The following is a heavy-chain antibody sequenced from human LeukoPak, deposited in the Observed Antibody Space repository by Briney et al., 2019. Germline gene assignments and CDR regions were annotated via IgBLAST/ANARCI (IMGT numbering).Heavy chain of an antibody. Sequence: GGSLRLSCAASGFTFSSYGMHWVRQAPGKGLEWAAFIRYDGSNKYYADSVKGRFTISRDNSKNTLYLQMNSLRAEDTAVYYCAIIVATTPDWWGQGTLVTVSS. J-gene: IGHJ4*02. CDR1: GFTFSSYG. D-gene: IGHD5-12*01. CDR2: IRYDGSNK. CDR3: AIIVATTPDW. V-gene: IGHV3-30*02.